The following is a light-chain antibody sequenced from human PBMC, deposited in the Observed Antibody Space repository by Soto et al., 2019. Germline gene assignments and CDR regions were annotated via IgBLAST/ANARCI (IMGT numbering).Light chain of an antibody. V-gene: IGLV2-14*03. CDR1: SSDVGGYNY. CDR2: DVN. Sequence: QSALTQPASVSGSPGQSITISCTGTSSDVGGYNYVSWYQHHPGKAPKLVIYDVNYRPSGVTNRFSGSKSGNTASLSVSGLQAEDEADYYCCSYTSSSTLVFGGGTKLTVL. CDR3: CSYTSSSTLV. J-gene: IGLJ2*01.